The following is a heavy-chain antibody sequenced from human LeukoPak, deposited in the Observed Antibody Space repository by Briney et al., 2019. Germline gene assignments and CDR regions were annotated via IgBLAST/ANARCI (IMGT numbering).Heavy chain of an antibody. J-gene: IGHJ5*01. CDR1: GFTFSSYG. CDR3: AKDGIPYGSGSRAYNWFDS. CDR2: ISYDGSNK. D-gene: IGHD3-10*01. V-gene: IGHV3-30*18. Sequence: GGSLRLSCAASGFTFSSYGMHWVRQAPGKGLEGGAVISYDGSNKYYADSVKGRFTISRDNSKNTLYLQMNSLSAEDTAVYYCAKDGIPYGSGSRAYNWFDSWGQGTLVTVSS.